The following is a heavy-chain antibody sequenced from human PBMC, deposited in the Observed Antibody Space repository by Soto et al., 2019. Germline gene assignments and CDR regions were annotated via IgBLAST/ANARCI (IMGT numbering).Heavy chain of an antibody. Sequence: EVQLVESGGGLVQPGGSLRLSCAASGFTFSDHYMDWVRQAPGKGLEWVGRSRNKANSYSTEYAASVRGRFTISRDDSKNSLDLQMNSLKSEDTAVYYCAREGTGRQGYNYPCGYWGQGTLVIVSS. CDR2: SRNKANSYST. CDR1: GFTFSDHY. J-gene: IGHJ4*02. CDR3: AREGTGRQGYNYPCGY. V-gene: IGHV3-72*01. D-gene: IGHD5-12*01.